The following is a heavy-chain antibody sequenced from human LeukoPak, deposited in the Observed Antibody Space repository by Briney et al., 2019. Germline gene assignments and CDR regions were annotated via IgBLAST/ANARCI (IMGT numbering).Heavy chain of an antibody. CDR1: GGSISSSIYY. V-gene: IGHV4-39*01. D-gene: IGHD5-18*01. CDR3: ARRVIQLYAFDI. CDR2: IYYSGST. Sequence: SETLSLTCTVSGGSISSSIYYWGWIRQPPGKGLEWIGRIYYSGSTYYNPSLKSRVAISVDTSKNQFSLNLSSVSAADTAVYYCARRVIQLYAFDIWGQGTMVTVSS. J-gene: IGHJ3*02.